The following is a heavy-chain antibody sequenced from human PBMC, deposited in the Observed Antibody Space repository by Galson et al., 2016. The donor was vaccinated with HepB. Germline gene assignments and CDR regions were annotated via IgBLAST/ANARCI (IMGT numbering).Heavy chain of an antibody. Sequence: QSGAEVKKPGESLKISCKGSGSSFNPYWIGWVRQMPGKGLEWMGFIYPGASDTRYSPSFEGKVTISADKSISTAHLQWSSLKASDTAMYYCARVGITGTSYPNGDAFDIWGQGTMV. V-gene: IGHV5-51*01. CDR1: GSSFNPYW. J-gene: IGHJ3*02. CDR2: IYPGASDT. D-gene: IGHD1-7*01. CDR3: ARVGITGTSYPNGDAFDI.